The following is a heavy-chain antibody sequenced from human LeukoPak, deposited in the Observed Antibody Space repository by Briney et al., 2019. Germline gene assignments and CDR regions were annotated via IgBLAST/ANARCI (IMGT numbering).Heavy chain of an antibody. CDR2: IWYDGSNK. V-gene: IGHV3-33*01. CDR3: ARGYPAVGFDY. J-gene: IGHJ4*02. Sequence: GRSLRLSCAASGFAFSSYGMHWVRQAPGKGLGWVAVIWYDGSNKYYADSVKGRFTISRDNSKNTLYLQMNSLRAEDTAVYYCARGYPAVGFDYWGQGTLVTVSS. D-gene: IGHD2-15*01. CDR1: GFAFSSYG.